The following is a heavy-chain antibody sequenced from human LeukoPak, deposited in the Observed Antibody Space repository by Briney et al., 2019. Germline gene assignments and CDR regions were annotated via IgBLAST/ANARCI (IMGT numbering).Heavy chain of an antibody. CDR2: IYPGDSET. D-gene: IGHD1/OR15-1a*01. CDR3: ARPTSKGGTYMSKRFDY. V-gene: IGHV5-51*01. Sequence: GESLKISCQGSGYAFSNFWIGWVRQTPGKDLEWMGVIYPGDSETIYSPSLQGQVTISADKSTSTVYLQWSSLKASDSAMYYCARPTSKGGTYMSKRFDYWGQGSLVTVSS. J-gene: IGHJ4*02. CDR1: GYAFSNFW.